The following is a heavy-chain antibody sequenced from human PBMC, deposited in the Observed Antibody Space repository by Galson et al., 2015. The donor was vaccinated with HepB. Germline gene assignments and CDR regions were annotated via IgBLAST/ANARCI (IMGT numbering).Heavy chain of an antibody. CDR2: ISGSGGTT. D-gene: IGHD3-22*01. CDR1: GFTFSSYA. Sequence: SLRLSCAASGFTFSSYAMSWVRQALGKGLEWVSAISGSGGTTYYADSVKGRFTISRDNSENTLFLQMNTLRAEDTAVYYCAKDRQYYYDSSGYYGLDCWGQGTLVTVSS. V-gene: IGHV3-23*01. CDR3: AKDRQYYYDSSGYYGLDC. J-gene: IGHJ4*02.